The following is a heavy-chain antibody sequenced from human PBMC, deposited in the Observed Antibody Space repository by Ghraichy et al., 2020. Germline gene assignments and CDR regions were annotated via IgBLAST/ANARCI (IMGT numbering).Heavy chain of an antibody. CDR2: IYYSGST. CDR3: ARDWGYYYDSSGSPFDIWGGGGANWRAGRGGGVGRGVGGCGRGGGRGVGGVAGGDTAVYYCARDWGYYYDSSGSPFDI. D-gene: IGHD3-22*01. V-gene: IGHV4-59*01. J-gene: IGHJ3*02. CDR1: GGSISSYY. Sequence: SETLSLTCTVSGGSISSYYWSWIRQPPGKGLEWIGYIYYSGSTNYNPSLKSRVTISVDTSKNQFSLKLSSVTAADTAVYYCARDWGYYYDSSGSPFDIWGGGGANWRAGRGGGVGRGVGGCGRGGGRGVGGVAGGDTAVYYCARDWGYYYDSSGSPFDIWGQGTMVTVSS.